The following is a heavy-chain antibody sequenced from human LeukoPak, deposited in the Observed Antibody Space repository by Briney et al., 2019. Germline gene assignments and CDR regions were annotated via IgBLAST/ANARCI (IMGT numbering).Heavy chain of an antibody. J-gene: IGHJ3*02. CDR3: ARVRWKLRRISAFDI. D-gene: IGHD1-26*01. CDR2: IIPIFGTA. Sequence: SVKVSCKASGGTFSSYAISWVRQAPGQGLEWMGRIIPIFGTANYAQKFQGRVTITTDESTSTAYMELSSLRSEDTAVYYCARVRWKLRRISAFDIWGQGTMVTVSS. V-gene: IGHV1-69*05. CDR1: GGTFSSYA.